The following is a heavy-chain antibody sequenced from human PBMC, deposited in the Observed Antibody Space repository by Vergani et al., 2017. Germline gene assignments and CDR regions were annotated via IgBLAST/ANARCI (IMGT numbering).Heavy chain of an antibody. D-gene: IGHD3-22*01. J-gene: IGHJ4*02. CDR2: ISGSGGST. Sequence: EVQLLESGGGLVQPGGSLRLSCAASGFTFSSYAMSWVRQAPEKALEWVSAISGSGGSTYYADAVKGRFTISRDNSKNTLYLQMNSLRAEDTAVYYCAKDLGLMIVVDPFDYWGQGTLVTVSS. CDR1: GFTFSSYA. CDR3: AKDLGLMIVVDPFDY. V-gene: IGHV3-23*01.